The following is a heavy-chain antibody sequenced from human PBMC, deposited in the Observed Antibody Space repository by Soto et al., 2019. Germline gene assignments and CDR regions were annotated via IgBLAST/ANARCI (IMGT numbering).Heavy chain of an antibody. CDR3: ARGVAARKSLLAYYFDY. CDR2: IYYSGST. Sequence: SETLSLTCTVSGGSISSYYWSWIRQPPGKGLEWIGYIYYSGSTNYNPSLKSRVTISVDTSKNQFSLKLSSVTAADTAVYYCARGVAARKSLLAYYFDYWGQGTLVTVSS. V-gene: IGHV4-59*01. J-gene: IGHJ4*02. CDR1: GGSISSYY. D-gene: IGHD6-6*01.